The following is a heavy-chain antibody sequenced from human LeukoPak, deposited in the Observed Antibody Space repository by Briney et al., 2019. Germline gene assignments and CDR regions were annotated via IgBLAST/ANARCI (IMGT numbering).Heavy chain of an antibody. J-gene: IGHJ3*02. CDR3: VKVGAGLNLEYCSGGICYGNSLDI. CDR2: ISGGGEKT. Sequence: GGSLRLSCVASGFTFSTYTMNWVRQAPGKGLELVSGISGGGEKTYYADSVKGRFTTSRDNSKNMVFLQTNSLRVEDTAVYYCVKVGAGLNLEYCSGGICYGNSLDIWGQGTMVTVSS. CDR1: GFTFSTYT. D-gene: IGHD2-15*01. V-gene: IGHV3-23*01.